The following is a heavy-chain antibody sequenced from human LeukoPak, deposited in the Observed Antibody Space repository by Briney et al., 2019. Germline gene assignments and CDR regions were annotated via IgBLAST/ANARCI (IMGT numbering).Heavy chain of an antibody. D-gene: IGHD1-26*01. CDR1: GYTFTSYG. Sequence: GASVKVSCKASGYTFTSYGISWVRQAPGQGLEWMGWISAYNGNTNYAQKLQGRVTMTTDTSTSTAYVELRSLRSDDTAVYYCACHGTWELLSYWGQGTLVTVSS. CDR3: ACHGTWELLSY. CDR2: ISAYNGNT. V-gene: IGHV1-18*01. J-gene: IGHJ4*02.